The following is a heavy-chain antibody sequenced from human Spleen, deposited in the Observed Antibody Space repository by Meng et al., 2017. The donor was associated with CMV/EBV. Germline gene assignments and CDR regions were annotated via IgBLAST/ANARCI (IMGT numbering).Heavy chain of an antibody. CDR3: ARGLVVAMGLVDY. CDR1: GGSVNSATYY. J-gene: IGHJ4*02. V-gene: IGHV4-61*01. Sequence: SGGSVNSATYYWTWIRQPPGKRPEWIGYIYYSGNTNYNPSLRSRVTISLDTSKNQFSLKLSSVTAADTAVYYCARGLVVAMGLVDYWGQGTLVTVSS. CDR2: IYYSGNT. D-gene: IGHD2-15*01.